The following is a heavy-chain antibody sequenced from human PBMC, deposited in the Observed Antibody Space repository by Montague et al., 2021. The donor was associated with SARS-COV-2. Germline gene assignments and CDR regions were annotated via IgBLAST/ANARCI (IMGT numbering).Heavy chain of an antibody. V-gene: IGHV4-39*01. J-gene: IGHJ4*02. CDR1: GGSISSSSYY. Sequence: SXTLSLTCTVSGGSISSSSYYWGWIRQPPGKGLEWIGSIYYSGSTYYNPSLKSRVTISVDTSKNQFSLKLSSVTAADTAVYYCARIRIGVWGSYRYFDYWGQGTLVTVSS. CDR2: IYYSGST. D-gene: IGHD3-16*02. CDR3: ARIRIGVWGSYRYFDY.